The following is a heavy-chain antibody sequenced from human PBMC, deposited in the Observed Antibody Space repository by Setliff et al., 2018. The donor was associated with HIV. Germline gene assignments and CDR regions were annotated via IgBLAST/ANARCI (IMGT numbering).Heavy chain of an antibody. V-gene: IGHV3-7*03. Sequence: GGSLRLSCTASGFMFNKNYMSWVRQAPGEGLEWVANINEDGSEKYYVDSLKGRFTISRDTAKNTLYLQVSSLRAEDTAVYYCASLLPVDYWGQGTLVTVSS. J-gene: IGHJ4*02. CDR3: ASLLPVDY. CDR2: INEDGSEK. CDR1: GFMFNKNY. D-gene: IGHD2-15*01.